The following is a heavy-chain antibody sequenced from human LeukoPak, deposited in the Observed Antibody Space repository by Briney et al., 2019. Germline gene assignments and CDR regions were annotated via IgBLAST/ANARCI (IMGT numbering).Heavy chain of an antibody. D-gene: IGHD2-21*01. V-gene: IGHV3-30-3*01. Sequence: SGGSLRLSCAASGFTFSSYAMHWVRQAPVKGLEWVAVISYDGSNKYYADSVKGRFTISRDNSKNTLYLQMNSLRAEDTAVYYCAREGIYSDAFDIWGQGTMVTVSS. J-gene: IGHJ3*02. CDR1: GFTFSSYA. CDR3: AREGIYSDAFDI. CDR2: ISYDGSNK.